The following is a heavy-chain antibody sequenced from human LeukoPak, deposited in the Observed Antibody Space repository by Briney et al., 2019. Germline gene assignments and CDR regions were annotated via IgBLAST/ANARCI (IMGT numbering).Heavy chain of an antibody. CDR2: ISSSSSYI. CDR1: GFTFSSYN. CDR3: VRAVAGKGCIDY. V-gene: IGHV3-21*01. Sequence: GGSLRLSCAASGFTFSSYNMNWVRQAPGKGLEWVSSISSSSSYIYYADSVKGRFTMSRDNDKNTLYLQLSSLRAEDTAVFYCVRAVAGKGCIDYWGQGTLVTVSS. J-gene: IGHJ4*02. D-gene: IGHD6-19*01.